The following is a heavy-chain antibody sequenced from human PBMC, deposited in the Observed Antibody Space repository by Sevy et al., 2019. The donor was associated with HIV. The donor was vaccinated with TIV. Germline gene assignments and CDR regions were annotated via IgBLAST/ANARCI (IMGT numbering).Heavy chain of an antibody. V-gene: IGHV4-61*01. CDR2: ISYSGSS. Sequence: SETLSLTCTVSGGSLNSGSYYWSWIRQPPGKGLEWIGYISYSGSSNYNYSVKSRVTISVHTSNNQFSLKLSSVTAADTAIYYCALLAIADYLGYFDPWGQGTLVAVSS. J-gene: IGHJ5*02. D-gene: IGHD4-17*01. CDR1: GGSLNSGSYY. CDR3: ALLAIADYLGYFDP.